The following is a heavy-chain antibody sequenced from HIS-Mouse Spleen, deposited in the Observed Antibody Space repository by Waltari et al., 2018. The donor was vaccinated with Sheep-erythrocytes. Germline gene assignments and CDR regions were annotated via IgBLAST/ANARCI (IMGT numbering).Heavy chain of an antibody. V-gene: IGHV3-30*18. CDR3: AKDRRGFWDY. Sequence: QVQLVESGGGVVQPGRSLRLSCAASGFTFSSYGMHWVRQAPGKGREWVAVRSYDGRKKYYADSVKGRFTISRDNSKNTLYLQMNSLRAEDTAVYYCAKDRRGFWDYWGQGTLVTVSS. CDR2: RSYDGRKK. D-gene: IGHD3-10*01. CDR1: GFTFSSYG. J-gene: IGHJ4*02.